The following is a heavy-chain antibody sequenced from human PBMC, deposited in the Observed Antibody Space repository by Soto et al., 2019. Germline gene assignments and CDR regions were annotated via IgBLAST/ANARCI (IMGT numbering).Heavy chain of an antibody. J-gene: IGHJ4*02. V-gene: IGHV3-23*01. Sequence: GGSLRLSCAASGFTFSSYAMSWVRQAPGKGLEWVSAISGSGGSTYYADSVKGRFTISRDNSKNTLYLQMNSLRAEDTAVYYCARTNARGKDYYDSSGYYYPPHDYWGQGTLVTVSS. CDR1: GFTFSSYA. CDR3: ARTNARGKDYYDSSGYYYPPHDY. D-gene: IGHD3-22*01. CDR2: ISGSGGST.